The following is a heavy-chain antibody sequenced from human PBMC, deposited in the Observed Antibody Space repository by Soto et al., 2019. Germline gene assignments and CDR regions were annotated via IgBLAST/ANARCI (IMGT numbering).Heavy chain of an antibody. V-gene: IGHV3-23*01. J-gene: IGHJ4*02. D-gene: IGHD3-10*01. CDR3: AKAEAGKQLYYFDY. CDR1: GFTFSSYA. CDR2: ISGSGGST. Sequence: PGGSLRLSCAASGFTFSSYAMSWVRQAPGKGLDWVSAISGSGGSTYYADSVKGRFTISRDNSKNTLYLQMNSLRAEDTAVYCCAKAEAGKQLYYFDYWGQGTLVTVSS.